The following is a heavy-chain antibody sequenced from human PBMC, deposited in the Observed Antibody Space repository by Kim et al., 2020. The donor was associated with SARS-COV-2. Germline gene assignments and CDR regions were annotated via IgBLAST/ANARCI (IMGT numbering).Heavy chain of an antibody. D-gene: IGHD5-18*01. CDR1: GYTFTGYY. CDR3: ARAPLVDTAMVDY. J-gene: IGHJ4*02. V-gene: IGHV1-2*04. CDR2: INPNSGGT. Sequence: ASVKVSCKASGYTFTGYYMHWVRQAPGPGLEWMGWINPNSGGTDYAQKFQGWVTMTRDTSISTAYMELSRLRSDDTAVYYCARAPLVDTAMVDYWGQGTLVTVSS.